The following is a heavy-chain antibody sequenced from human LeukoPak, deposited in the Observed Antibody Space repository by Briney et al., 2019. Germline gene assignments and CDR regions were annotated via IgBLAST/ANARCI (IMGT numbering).Heavy chain of an antibody. Sequence: PGGSLRLSCAASGFTFSIYWMSWVRQAPGKGLEWVANIKEDGSEKYYVDSVKGRFTISRDNAKNSLYLQMNSLRAEDTAVCYCAKEGDGYNYFDYWGQGTLVSVSS. V-gene: IGHV3-7*01. CDR2: IKEDGSEK. J-gene: IGHJ4*02. CDR1: GFTFSIYW. CDR3: AKEGDGYNYFDY. D-gene: IGHD5-24*01.